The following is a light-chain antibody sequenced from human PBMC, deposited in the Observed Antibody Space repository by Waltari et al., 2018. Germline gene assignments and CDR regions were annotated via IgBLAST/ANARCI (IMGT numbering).Light chain of an antibody. CDR3: SSYAGTYSWV. CDR2: GVT. V-gene: IGLV2-11*02. CDR1: SSDVGGFNY. Sequence: QSALTQPRSVSGSLGQSVTTSCHGTSSDVGGFNYVSWSQQHPAKAPNLLIYGVTRRPSGVPDRFSGSKSGNTASLTISGLQADDETDYYCSSYAGTYSWVFGGGTKLTVL. J-gene: IGLJ3*02.